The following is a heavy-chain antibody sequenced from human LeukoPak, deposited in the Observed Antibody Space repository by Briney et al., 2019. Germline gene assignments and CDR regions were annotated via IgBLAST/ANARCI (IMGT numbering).Heavy chain of an antibody. J-gene: IGHJ4*02. CDR3: VTYYFDSSGPKKNY. D-gene: IGHD3-22*01. Sequence: SETLSLTCDVSGGSIDSTNWWNWVRQPPGQGLEWIGEIHHDGRINYNPSLKSRVTISVDTSKKQFSLKLSSVTAADTAVYYCVTYYFDSSGPKKNYWGQGTLVTVSS. CDR2: IHHDGRI. CDR1: GGSIDSTNW. V-gene: IGHV4/OR15-8*01.